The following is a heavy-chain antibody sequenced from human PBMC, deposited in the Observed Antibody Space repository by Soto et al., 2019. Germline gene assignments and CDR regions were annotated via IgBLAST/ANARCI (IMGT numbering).Heavy chain of an antibody. CDR2: ISAYHGKT. Sequence: GASVKVSCKTSGYAFNTYGINWVRQAPGRVLELMVCISAYHGKTTYAEKFQGRVTLTTDTSTSTAYMELRSLRSDDTAIYYCARDPHEFWTSYWFGPWGQGTTVNVSS. V-gene: IGHV1-18*01. D-gene: IGHD3-3*01. CDR3: ARDPHEFWTSYWFGP. J-gene: IGHJ5*02. CDR1: GYAFNTYG.